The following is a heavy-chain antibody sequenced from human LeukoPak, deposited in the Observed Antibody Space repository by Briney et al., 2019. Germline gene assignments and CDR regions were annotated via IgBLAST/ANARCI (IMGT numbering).Heavy chain of an antibody. J-gene: IGHJ4*02. CDR3: ARDLEGDLGTITDY. CDR1: GYTFTGHY. Sequence: ASVKVSCKASGYTFTGHYMHWVRQAPEQGLEWMGWINPNSGGTNYAQKFHGRVTLTRDTSISTAYLELSSLTSDDTAVYYCARDLEGDLGTITDYWGQGSLVSVS. D-gene: IGHD3-10*01. V-gene: IGHV1-2*02. CDR2: INPNSGGT.